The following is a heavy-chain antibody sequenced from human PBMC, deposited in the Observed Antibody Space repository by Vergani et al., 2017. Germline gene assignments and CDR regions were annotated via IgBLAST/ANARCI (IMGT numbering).Heavy chain of an antibody. D-gene: IGHD5-24*01. V-gene: IGHV5-51*03. CDR3: TSHVPCSDGACFHFDH. Sequence: EVMLVQSGAEVEKPGESLKISCKSSESSLISNELAWVRQMSGKGLQWMGNINPIDSKISYSPTFQGQAIMSRDKSITTAYLQWRSLKLPDTALYYSTSHVPCSDGACFHFDHWGQETQVTVSS. J-gene: IGHJ4*02. CDR2: INPIDSKI. CDR1: ESSLISNE.